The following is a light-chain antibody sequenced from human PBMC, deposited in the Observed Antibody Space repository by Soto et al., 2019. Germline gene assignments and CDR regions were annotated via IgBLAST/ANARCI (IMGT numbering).Light chain of an antibody. CDR2: AAS. V-gene: IGKV1-12*01. Sequence: DIQMTQSPSSVSASIGDRVTITCRASQAIGRRLAWFQQKPGKAPKYLIQAASSLQGGVPSTFSGSGSGTDFTLTINTLHPEDFATYYCLQVYSFPRTFGQGTKMEIK. CDR3: LQVYSFPRT. CDR1: QAIGRR. J-gene: IGKJ1*01.